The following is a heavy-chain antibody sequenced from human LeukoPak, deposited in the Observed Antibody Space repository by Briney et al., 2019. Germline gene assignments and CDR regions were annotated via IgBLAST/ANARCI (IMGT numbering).Heavy chain of an antibody. D-gene: IGHD3-9*01. J-gene: IGHJ4*02. CDR1: GGSISSSSYY. CDR2: IYYSGST. CDR3: ARRAAILNLRIDY. V-gene: IGHV4-39*01. Sequence: SETLSLTCTVSGGSISSSSYYWGWIRQPPGKGLEWIGSIYYSGSTYYNPSLKSRVTISVDTSKNQFSPKLSSVTAADTAVYYCARRAAILNLRIDYWGQGTLVTVSS.